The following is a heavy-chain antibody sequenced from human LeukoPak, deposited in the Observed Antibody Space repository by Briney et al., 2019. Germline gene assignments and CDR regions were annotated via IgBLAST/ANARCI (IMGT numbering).Heavy chain of an antibody. CDR1: GGSISSYY. CDR3: ARGTYDFWSGYYTEPYYYYYMDV. D-gene: IGHD3-3*01. Sequence: SETLSLTCTVSGGSISSYYWSWIRQPPGKGLEWIGYIYYSGSTNHNPSLKSRVTISVDTSKNQFSLKLSSVTAADTAVYYCARGTYDFWSGYYTEPYYYYYMDVWGKGTTVTVSS. V-gene: IGHV4-59*01. CDR2: IYYSGST. J-gene: IGHJ6*03.